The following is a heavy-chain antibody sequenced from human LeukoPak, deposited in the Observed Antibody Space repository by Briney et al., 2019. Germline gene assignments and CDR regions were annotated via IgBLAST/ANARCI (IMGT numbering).Heavy chain of an antibody. CDR2: INPNSGGT. CDR1: GYTFTGYY. J-gene: IGHJ6*03. Sequence: ASVKVSCKASGYTFTGYYMHWVRQAPGQGLEWMGWINPNSGGTNYAQKFQGRVTMTRDTSISTAYMELSSLRSEDTAVYYCARAVYDSSGYYEVRYYYYMDVWGKGTTVTISS. D-gene: IGHD3-22*01. CDR3: ARAVYDSSGYYEVRYYYYMDV. V-gene: IGHV1-2*02.